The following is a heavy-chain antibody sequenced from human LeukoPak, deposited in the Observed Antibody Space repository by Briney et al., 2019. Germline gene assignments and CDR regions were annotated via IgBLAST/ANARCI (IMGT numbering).Heavy chain of an antibody. D-gene: IGHD2-21*01. CDR2: IYPGDSDT. Sequence: GESPKISCKGSGYSFTSYWIGWVRQMPGKGLEWMGIIYPGDSDTRYSPSFQGQVTISADKSISTAYLQWSSLRASDTAIYYCARHQLLVGEFDSWGQGALVTVSS. V-gene: IGHV5-51*01. CDR3: ARHQLLVGEFDS. J-gene: IGHJ5*01. CDR1: GYSFTSYW.